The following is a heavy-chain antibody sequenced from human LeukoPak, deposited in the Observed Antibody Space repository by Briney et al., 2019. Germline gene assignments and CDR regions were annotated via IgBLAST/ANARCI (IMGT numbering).Heavy chain of an antibody. CDR2: IYPGDSDT. V-gene: IGHV5-51*01. CDR3: ARHGPLGGYFDY. D-gene: IGHD3-16*01. CDR1: GFTFSSYA. J-gene: IGHJ4*02. Sequence: PGGSLRLSCAASGFTFSSYAMSWVRQMPGKGLEWMGIIYPGDSDTRYSPSFQGQVTISADKSISTAYLQWSSLKASDTAMYYCARHGPLGGYFDYWGQGTLVTVSS.